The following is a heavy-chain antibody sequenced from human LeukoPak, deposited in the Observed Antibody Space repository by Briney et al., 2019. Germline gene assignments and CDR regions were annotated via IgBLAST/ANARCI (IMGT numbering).Heavy chain of an antibody. CDR1: GYTFTSYY. CDR3: ARSHYSTTNWFDP. J-gene: IGHJ5*02. Sequence: ASVKVSCKASGYTFTSYYMHWVRQAPGQGLEWMGIINPSGGSTSYAQKFQGRVTITTDESTSTAYMELSSLRSEDTAVYYCARSHYSTTNWFDPWGQGTLVTVSS. V-gene: IGHV1-46*01. CDR2: INPSGGST. D-gene: IGHD4-11*01.